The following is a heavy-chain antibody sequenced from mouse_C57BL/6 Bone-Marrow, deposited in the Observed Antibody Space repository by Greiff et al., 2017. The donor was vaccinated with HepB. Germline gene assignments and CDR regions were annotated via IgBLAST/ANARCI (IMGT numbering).Heavy chain of an antibody. CDR1: GYTFTSYW. CDR3: AFITTVVEGYFDV. Sequence: QVQLQQPGAELVMPGASVKLSCKASGYTFTSYWMHWVKQRPGQGLEWIGEIDPSDSYTNYNQKFKGKSTLTVDKSSSTAYMQLSSLTSEDSAVYYCAFITTVVEGYFDVWGTGTTVTVSS. V-gene: IGHV1-69*01. CDR2: IDPSDSYT. J-gene: IGHJ1*03. D-gene: IGHD1-1*01.